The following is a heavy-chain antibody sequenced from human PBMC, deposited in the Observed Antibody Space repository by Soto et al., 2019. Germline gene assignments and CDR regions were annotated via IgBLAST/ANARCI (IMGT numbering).Heavy chain of an antibody. CDR1: GFTFDDYA. CDR3: AKGVPDYYYYYGMDV. V-gene: IGHV3-9*01. CDR2: ISWNSGSI. Sequence: EVQLVESGGGLVQPGRSLRLSCAASGFTFDDYAMHWVRQAPGKGLEWVSGISWNSGSIGYADSVKGRFTISRDNAKNSLYLQMNSLRAEDTALYYCAKGVPDYYYYYGMDVWGQGTTVTVSS. J-gene: IGHJ6*02.